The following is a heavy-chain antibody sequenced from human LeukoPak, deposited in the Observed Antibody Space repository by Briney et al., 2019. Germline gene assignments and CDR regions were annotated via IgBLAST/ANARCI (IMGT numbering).Heavy chain of an antibody. V-gene: IGHV3-7*01. D-gene: IGHD4-17*01. CDR1: GFTFSSYW. J-gene: IGHJ4*02. Sequence: GGSLRLSCAASGFTFSSYWMSWVRQAPGKGLEWVANIKQDGSEKYYVDSVKGRFTISRDNAKNSLYLQMNSLRAEDTAVYYCARDGYGDYVDFDYWGQGTLVTVSS. CDR3: ARDGYGDYVDFDY. CDR2: IKQDGSEK.